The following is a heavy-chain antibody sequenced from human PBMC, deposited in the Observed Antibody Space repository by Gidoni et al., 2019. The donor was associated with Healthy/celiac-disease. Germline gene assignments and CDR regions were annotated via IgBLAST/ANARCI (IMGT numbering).Heavy chain of an antibody. J-gene: IGHJ6*02. CDR2: IYTSGST. CDR3: ARVNYYDSSGYSYYYYGMDV. CDR1: GGSISSYY. V-gene: IGHV4-4*07. D-gene: IGHD3-22*01. Sequence: QVQLQESGPGLVKPSETLSLTCTVSGGSISSYYWSWIRQPAGKGLEWIGRIYTSGSTNYNPSLKSRVTMSVDTSKNQFSLKLSSVTAADTAVYYCARVNYYDSSGYSYYYYGMDVWGQGTTVTVSS.